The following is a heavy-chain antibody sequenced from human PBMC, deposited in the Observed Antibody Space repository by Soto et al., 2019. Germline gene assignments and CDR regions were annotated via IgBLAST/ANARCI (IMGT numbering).Heavy chain of an antibody. J-gene: IGHJ5*02. Sequence: QVQLQESGPGLVKPSQTLSLTCTVSGGSISSGGYYWSWIRQHPGKGLEWIGYIYYSGSTYYNPSLKSRVTISVDTSKNQFSLKLSSVTAADTAVYYCARVPAEGSGSYVALWFDPWGQGTLVTVSS. D-gene: IGHD3-10*01. CDR1: GGSISSGGYY. CDR3: ARVPAEGSGSYVALWFDP. V-gene: IGHV4-31*03. CDR2: IYYSGST.